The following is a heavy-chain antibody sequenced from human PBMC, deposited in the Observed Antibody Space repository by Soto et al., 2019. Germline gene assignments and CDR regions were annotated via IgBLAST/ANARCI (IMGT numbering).Heavy chain of an antibody. Sequence: GASVXVAFKSSVYTFTFYYMRLVLQAAGQGLDWMGWINPNSGGTNYAQKFQGRVTMTRDTSISTAYMELSRLRSDESAVYYGAKISSRSDYWGQGTLVTVSS. CDR2: INPNSGGT. J-gene: IGHJ4*02. D-gene: IGHD6-13*01. CDR1: VYTFTFYY. CDR3: AKISSRSDY. V-gene: IGHV1-2*02.